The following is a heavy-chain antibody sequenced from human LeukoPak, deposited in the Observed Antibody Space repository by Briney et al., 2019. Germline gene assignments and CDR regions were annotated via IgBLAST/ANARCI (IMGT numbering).Heavy chain of an antibody. CDR1: GFIFSYYG. CDR3: AKDLEQYYYDSSGYPVGY. J-gene: IGHJ4*02. V-gene: IGHV3-30*18. D-gene: IGHD3-22*01. Sequence: GGSLRLSCAASGFIFSYYGMYWVRQAPGKGLEWVAVISYDGSNKYYADSVKGRFTISRDNSKNTLYLQMNSLRAEDTAVYYCAKDLEQYYYDSSGYPVGYWGQGTLVTVSS. CDR2: ISYDGSNK.